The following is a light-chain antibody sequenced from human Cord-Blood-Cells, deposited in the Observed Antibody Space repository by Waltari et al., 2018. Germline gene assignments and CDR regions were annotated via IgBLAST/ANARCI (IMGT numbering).Light chain of an antibody. V-gene: IGLV5-45*01. CDR1: SGINVDTYR. Sequence: QAVLTQPASHSASPGASASLTCTLRSGINVDTYRIYWYQQKPGSPPQYLLRYKSDSDKQQGSGVPSRFSGSKDASANAGILLISGLQSEDEADYYCMIWHSSAWVFGGWTKLTVL. CDR3: MIWHSSAWV. J-gene: IGLJ3*02. CDR2: YKSDSDK.